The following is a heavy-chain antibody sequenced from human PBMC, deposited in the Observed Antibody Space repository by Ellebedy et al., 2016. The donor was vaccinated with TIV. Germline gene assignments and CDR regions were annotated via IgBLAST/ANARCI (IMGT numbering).Heavy chain of an antibody. V-gene: IGHV3-11*06. Sequence: PGGSLRLSCAASGFTFSDYYMSWIRQAPGKGLEWISYISSSTTYTNYGDSVKGRFTISRDNAKNSLYLQMNSLRAEDTAVYYCAREERLEWLEGGPNWFDPWGQGTLVTVSS. J-gene: IGHJ5*02. CDR1: GFTFSDYY. CDR2: ISSSTTYT. CDR3: AREERLEWLEGGPNWFDP. D-gene: IGHD3-3*01.